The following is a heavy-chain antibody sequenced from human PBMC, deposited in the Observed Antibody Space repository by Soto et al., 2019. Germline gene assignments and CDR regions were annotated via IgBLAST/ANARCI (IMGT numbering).Heavy chain of an antibody. D-gene: IGHD2-21*02. V-gene: IGHV1-3*01. Sequence: QVQLLQSGAEVKKPGASVKVSCKASGYTFTSYAMHWVRQAPGQRLEWMGWINAGNGNTKYSQKFQGRVTVTRDTSASTAYMELSSLRSEDTAVYYCARSIVVVTAAVYWGQGTLVTVSS. CDR1: GYTFTSYA. CDR3: ARSIVVVTAAVY. CDR2: INAGNGNT. J-gene: IGHJ4*02.